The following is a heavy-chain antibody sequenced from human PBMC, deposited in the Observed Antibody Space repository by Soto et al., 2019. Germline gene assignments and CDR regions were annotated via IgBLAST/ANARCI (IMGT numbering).Heavy chain of an antibody. CDR1: GGSISSSNW. CDR2: IYQSGTT. V-gene: IGHV4-4*02. CDR3: ASGYSGYDYRVDY. J-gene: IGHJ4*02. Sequence: QVQLQESGPGLVKPLGTLSLTCDVSGGSISSSNWWAWVRQPSGKGLGWIGEIYQSGTTKYNPSLESRITISVDKSQNQFSLKLTSVTAADTAFYYCASGYSGYDYRVDYWGQGTLVTVSS. D-gene: IGHD5-12*01.